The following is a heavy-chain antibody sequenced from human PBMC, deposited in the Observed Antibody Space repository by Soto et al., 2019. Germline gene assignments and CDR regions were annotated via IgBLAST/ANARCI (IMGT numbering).Heavy chain of an antibody. CDR2: IIPVFVTT. CDR3: SISTSYGRGDC. CDR1: GGTLNSYT. Sequence: QVQLLQSGAEVKKPGSSVRVYCKASGGTLNSYTISWVRQAPGQGLEWMGGIIPVFVTTDCAQKFQGRVTITAAQSTGTASLDLFSLRSEDTAISYCSISTSYGRGDCWGQRPLVTVPS. D-gene: IGHD4-17*01. V-gene: IGHV1-69*01. J-gene: IGHJ4*02.